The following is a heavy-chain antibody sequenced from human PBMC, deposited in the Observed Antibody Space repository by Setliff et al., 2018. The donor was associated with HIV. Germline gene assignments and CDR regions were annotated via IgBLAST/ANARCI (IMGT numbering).Heavy chain of an antibody. D-gene: IGHD6-19*01. CDR3: AKDAGIAVAGPFDL. Sequence: LRLSCAASGFTFGDYAFHWVRQVPGKGLEWVSGISWNGGSKAYADSVKGRFSISRDNANNSLYLLMNSLRPEDTALYYCAKDAGIAVAGPFDLWGQGTLVTVSS. V-gene: IGHV3-9*01. CDR2: ISWNGGSK. CDR1: GFTFGDYA. J-gene: IGHJ4*02.